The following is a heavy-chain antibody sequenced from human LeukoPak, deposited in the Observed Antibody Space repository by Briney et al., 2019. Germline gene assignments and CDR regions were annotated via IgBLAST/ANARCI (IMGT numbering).Heavy chain of an antibody. Sequence: ASVKVSCKASGYTFTGYYMHWVRQAPGQGLEWMGWINPNSGGTNYAQKFQGRATMTRDTSISTAYMELSRLRSDDTAVYYCASRVTYSSGWYGVFDFDYWGQGTLVTVSS. CDR2: INPNSGGT. V-gene: IGHV1-2*02. J-gene: IGHJ4*02. CDR1: GYTFTGYY. D-gene: IGHD6-13*01. CDR3: ASRVTYSSGWYGVFDFDY.